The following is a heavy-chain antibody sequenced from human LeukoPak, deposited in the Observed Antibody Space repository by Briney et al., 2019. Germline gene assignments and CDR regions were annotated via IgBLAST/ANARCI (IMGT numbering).Heavy chain of an antibody. J-gene: IGHJ3*02. CDR2: ISGSGGST. Sequence: PGGSLRLSCAASGLIFSNYWMSWVRQAPGKGLEWVSAISGSGGSTYYADSVKGRFTISRDNSKNTLYLQMNSLRAEDTAVYYCAKLSFTIFGVVSRLNDAFDIWGQGTMVTVSS. CDR1: GLIFSNYW. V-gene: IGHV3-23*01. CDR3: AKLSFTIFGVVSRLNDAFDI. D-gene: IGHD3-3*01.